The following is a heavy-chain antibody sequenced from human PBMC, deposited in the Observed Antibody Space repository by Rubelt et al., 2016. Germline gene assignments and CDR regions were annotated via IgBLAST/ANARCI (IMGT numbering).Heavy chain of an antibody. D-gene: IGHD5-18*01. CDR3: ARDRDTKAYYYYYGMDV. V-gene: IGHV3-30*01. CDR2: YDGINK. Sequence: YDGINKYYADSVKGRFTISRDNSKNTLYLQMNSLRAEDTAVYYCARDRDTKAYYYYYGMDVWGQGTTVTVSS. J-gene: IGHJ6*02.